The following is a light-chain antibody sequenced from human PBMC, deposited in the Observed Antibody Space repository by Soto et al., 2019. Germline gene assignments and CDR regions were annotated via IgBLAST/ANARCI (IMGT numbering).Light chain of an antibody. J-gene: IGKJ5*01. CDR3: QHYGNSPLT. Sequence: EIVLTQSPRTLSLSPVQXXTRSSRAPQSVSSYLAWYQQQPGQAPRLLIYDASNRATGIPARFSGSGSGTDFTLTISSLEPEDFAVYYCQHYGNSPLTFGQGTRLE. V-gene: IGKV3-11*01. CDR1: QSVSSY. CDR2: DAS.